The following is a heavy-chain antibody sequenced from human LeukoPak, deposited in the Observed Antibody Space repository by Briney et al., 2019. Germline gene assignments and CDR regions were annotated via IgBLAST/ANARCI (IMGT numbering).Heavy chain of an antibody. J-gene: IGHJ4*02. Sequence: GESLKISCKGSGYSFTSYWIGWVRQMPGKGLEWMGIIYPGDSDTRYSPSFQGQVTISADKSISTAYLQWSSLKASDTAMYYCARPFISSRYDSSGSVDYWGQGTLVTVSS. V-gene: IGHV5-51*01. D-gene: IGHD3-22*01. CDR2: IYPGDSDT. CDR1: GYSFTSYW. CDR3: ARPFISSRYDSSGSVDY.